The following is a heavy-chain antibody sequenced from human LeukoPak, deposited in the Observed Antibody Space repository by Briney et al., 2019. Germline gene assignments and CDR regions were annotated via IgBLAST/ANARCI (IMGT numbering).Heavy chain of an antibody. Sequence: SETLSLTCTVSGGSISSGSYYWSWIRQPAGKGLEWIGRIYTSGSTKYNPSLKSRVTISVDTSKNQFSLKLSSVTAADTAVYYCARDSSGSYSRYYYYYYMDVWGKGTTVTISS. CDR1: GGSISSGSYY. CDR2: IYTSGST. J-gene: IGHJ6*03. CDR3: ARDSSGSYSRYYYYYYMDV. D-gene: IGHD1-26*01. V-gene: IGHV4-61*02.